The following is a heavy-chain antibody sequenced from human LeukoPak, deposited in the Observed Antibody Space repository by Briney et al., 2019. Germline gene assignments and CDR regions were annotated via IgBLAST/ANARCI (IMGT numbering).Heavy chain of an antibody. D-gene: IGHD6-19*01. CDR1: GITFSSYA. CDR2: ISIGGAT. V-gene: IGHV3-23*01. Sequence: GGSLRLSCAASGITFSSYAMSWVRQAPGKGLEWVSAISIGGATYYADSVKGRFTISRDNSRNTLYLQMNSLRNEDTALYYCAREGGYSRGWTYGAGDYWGQGTLVTVSS. J-gene: IGHJ4*02. CDR3: AREGGYSRGWTYGAGDY.